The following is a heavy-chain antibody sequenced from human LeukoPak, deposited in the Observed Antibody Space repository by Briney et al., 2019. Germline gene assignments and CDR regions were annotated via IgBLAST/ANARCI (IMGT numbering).Heavy chain of an antibody. V-gene: IGHV1-69*01. J-gene: IGHJ4*02. D-gene: IGHD3-9*01. CDR3: ARGRTRGYDILTGYYTPVDY. CDR2: IIPIFGTA. CDR1: GGTFSNYA. Sequence: SSVKVSCKASGGTFSNYAISWVRQAPGQGLEWMGGIIPIFGTANYAQKFQGRVTITADESTSTAYMELSSLRSEDTAVYYCARGRTRGYDILTGYYTPVDYWGQGTLVTVSS.